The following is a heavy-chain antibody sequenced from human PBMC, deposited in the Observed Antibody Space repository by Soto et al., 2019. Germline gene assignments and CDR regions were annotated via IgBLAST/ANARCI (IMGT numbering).Heavy chain of an antibody. D-gene: IGHD5-12*01. J-gene: IGHJ5*02. Sequence: GGSLRLSCAASGFTFSSYVMHWVRQAPGKGLEWVAVISYDGSNKYYADSVKGRFTISRDNSKNTLYLQMNSLRAEDTAVYYCAKDEASGYDSNWFDPWGQGTMVTVSS. CDR1: GFTFSSYV. CDR3: AKDEASGYDSNWFDP. V-gene: IGHV3-30*18. CDR2: ISYDGSNK.